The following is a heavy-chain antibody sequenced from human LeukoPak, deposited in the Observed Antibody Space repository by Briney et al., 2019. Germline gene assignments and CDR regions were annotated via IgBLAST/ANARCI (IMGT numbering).Heavy chain of an antibody. V-gene: IGHV3-53*01. Sequence: GGSLRLSCAASGFTVSDNDMNWVRQAPRKGLEWVSLIYPGGSTHYADSAKGRFTISRDNSKNTVYLQMHNLRAEDTAVYFCASRPVADRVWGQGTLVTVSS. D-gene: IGHD2-2*01. CDR2: IYPGGST. CDR1: GFTVSDND. J-gene: IGHJ4*02. CDR3: ASRPVADRV.